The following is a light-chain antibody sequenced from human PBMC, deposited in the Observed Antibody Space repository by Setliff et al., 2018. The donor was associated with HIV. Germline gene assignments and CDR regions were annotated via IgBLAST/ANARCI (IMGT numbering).Light chain of an antibody. CDR2: SSN. CDR3: AAWDDSLTGYV. Sequence: QSVLTQPPSASGTPGQKVTISCSGSSSNIGSNTVNWYQQLPGTAPKLLIYSSNVRPSRVPDRFSGSKSGTSAPLAISGLQAEDEADYYCAAWDDSLTGYVFGTGTKVTVL. CDR1: SSNIGSNT. J-gene: IGLJ1*01. V-gene: IGLV1-44*01.